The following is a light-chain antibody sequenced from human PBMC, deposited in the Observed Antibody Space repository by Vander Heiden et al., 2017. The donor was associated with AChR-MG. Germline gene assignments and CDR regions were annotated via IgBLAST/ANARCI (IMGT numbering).Light chain of an antibody. J-gene: IGLJ1*01. Sequence: QSALTQPRSVSGSPGQSVTISCTGTSSDVGGYNYVSWYQQHPGKAPKLMIYHVNKRPSGVPDRFSGSKSGNTASLTISGHQAEDEADYYCCSYAGIAVFGTGTKVTVL. CDR1: SSDVGGYNY. CDR3: CSYAGIAV. V-gene: IGLV2-11*01. CDR2: HVN.